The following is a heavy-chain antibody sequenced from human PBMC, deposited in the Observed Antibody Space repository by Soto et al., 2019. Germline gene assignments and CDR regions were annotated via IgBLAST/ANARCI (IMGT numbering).Heavy chain of an antibody. V-gene: IGHV3-20*01. J-gene: IGHJ6*03. CDR3: ARFRSSSTHSYYMDV. CDR1: GFTFDDNG. Sequence: GGSLRLSCAASGFTFDDNGMTWVRQAPGKGLEWVSGINWSGGSTGYADSVKGRFTISRDNAKNSLYLQMNSLRAEDTALYHCARFRSSSTHSYYMDVWGKGTTVTVSS. CDR2: INWSGGST. D-gene: IGHD6-6*01.